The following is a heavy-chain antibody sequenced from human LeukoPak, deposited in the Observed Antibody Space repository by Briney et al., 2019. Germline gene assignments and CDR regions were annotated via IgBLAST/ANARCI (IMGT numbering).Heavy chain of an antibody. CDR2: FNPNGGGT. CDR3: ARAWTNQRLAPHDAFDI. D-gene: IGHD6-25*01. V-gene: IGHV1-2*02. CDR1: GYTFTGSY. Sequence: ASVKVSCKASGYTFTGSYMHWVRHAPGHGLEWRGWFNPNGGGTNYAQKFQGRVTMSRDTSISTDYMELSRLRSDDTAVYYCARAWTNQRLAPHDAFDIWGQGTMVTVSS. J-gene: IGHJ3*02.